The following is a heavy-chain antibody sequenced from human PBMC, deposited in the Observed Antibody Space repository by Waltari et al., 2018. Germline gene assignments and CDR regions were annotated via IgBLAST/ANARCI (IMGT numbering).Heavy chain of an antibody. D-gene: IGHD2-2*02. J-gene: IGHJ3*02. CDR2: ISKSGSTI. Sequence: EVQLVESGGALVQPGGSLRLSCAGSGFTFSSYNMNWVRQDPGKGLEWVSYISKSGSTIYYADSGKGRFTISRDNAESSLHLQMNSLRDEDTAVYYCARDGCSSCYSGALDIWGQGTAVTVSS. CDR1: GFTFSSYN. CDR3: ARDGCSSCYSGALDI. V-gene: IGHV3-48*02.